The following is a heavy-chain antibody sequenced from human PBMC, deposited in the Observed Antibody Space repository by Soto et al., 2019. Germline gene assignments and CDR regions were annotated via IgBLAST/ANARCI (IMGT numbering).Heavy chain of an antibody. Sequence: PSETLSLTCNVSGGSISSSSYYWGWIRQSPGKGLEWIGEVNHSGSSSYSPSLKSRVTISLDTSKNQFSLKLTSVTAADTAVYYCARGGSSDWQVALDIWGQGTMVTVSS. J-gene: IGHJ3*02. D-gene: IGHD6-19*01. V-gene: IGHV4-39*07. CDR2: VNHSGSS. CDR3: ARGGSSDWQVALDI. CDR1: GGSISSSSYY.